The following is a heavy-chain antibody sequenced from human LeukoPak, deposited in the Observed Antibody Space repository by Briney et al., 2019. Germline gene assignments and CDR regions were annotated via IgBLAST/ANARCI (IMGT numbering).Heavy chain of an antibody. J-gene: IGHJ4*02. CDR1: GYTLTELS. D-gene: IGHD3-9*01. V-gene: IGHV1-24*01. CDR2: FDPEDGET. Sequence: ASVKVSCKVSGYTLTELSMHWVRQAPRKGLEWMGGFDPEDGETIYAQKFQGRVTMTEDTSTDTAYTELSSLRSEDTAVYYCATGSLTIFTYPLDYWGQGTLVTVSS. CDR3: ATGSLTIFTYPLDY.